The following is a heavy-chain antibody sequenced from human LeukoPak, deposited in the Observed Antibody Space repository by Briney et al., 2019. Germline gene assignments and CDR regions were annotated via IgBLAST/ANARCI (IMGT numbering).Heavy chain of an antibody. J-gene: IGHJ6*02. CDR1: GFTFSSYG. Sequence: GGSLGLSCAASGFTFSSYGMHWVRQAPGKGLEWVAFIRYDGSNKYYADSVKGRFTISRDNSKNTLYLQMNSLRAEDTAVYYCAKGSSGYDLGYYYYYGMDVWGQGTTVTVSS. CDR3: AKGSSGYDLGYYYYYGMDV. V-gene: IGHV3-30*02. D-gene: IGHD5-12*01. CDR2: IRYDGSNK.